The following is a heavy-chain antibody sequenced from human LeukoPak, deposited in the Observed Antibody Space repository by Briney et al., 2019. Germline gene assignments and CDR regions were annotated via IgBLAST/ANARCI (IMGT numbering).Heavy chain of an antibody. Sequence: PSETLSLTCTVSGGSINTNNYYWGWIRQPPGKGLEWIGSVSYSGSTSYNPSLKSRVTISVDTSKNQFSLKLSSVTAADTAVYYCARHLSARGYSYGYFDYWGQGTLVAVSS. J-gene: IGHJ4*02. V-gene: IGHV4-39*01. CDR2: VSYSGST. CDR3: ARHLSARGYSYGYFDY. CDR1: GGSINTNNYY. D-gene: IGHD5-18*01.